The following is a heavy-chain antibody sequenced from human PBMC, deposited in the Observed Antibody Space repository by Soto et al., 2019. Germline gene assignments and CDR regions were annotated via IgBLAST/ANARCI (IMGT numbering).Heavy chain of an antibody. CDR3: AREYYDFWSGYYFWFDP. CDR2: IYYSGST. V-gene: IGHV4-61*01. Sequence: PSETLSLTCTVSGGSVSSGSYYWSWIRQPPGKGLEWIGYIYYSGSTNYNPSLKSRVTISVDTSKNQFSLKLSSVTAADTAVYYCAREYYDFWSGYYFWFDPWGQGTLVTVSS. D-gene: IGHD3-3*01. J-gene: IGHJ5*02. CDR1: GGSVSSGSYY.